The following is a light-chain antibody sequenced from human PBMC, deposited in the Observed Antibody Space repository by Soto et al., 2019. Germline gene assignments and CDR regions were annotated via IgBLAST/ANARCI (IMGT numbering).Light chain of an antibody. Sequence: DIQLTQSPSFLSASVGDRVTITCRASQGISSYLAWYQQKPGKAPKLLIYAASTLQSGVPSRFSGSGSGTEFTLTISSLQPEDFATYYCQQLNSYLTFXGGTKVDIK. J-gene: IGKJ4*01. CDR3: QQLNSYLT. CDR1: QGISSY. CDR2: AAS. V-gene: IGKV1-9*01.